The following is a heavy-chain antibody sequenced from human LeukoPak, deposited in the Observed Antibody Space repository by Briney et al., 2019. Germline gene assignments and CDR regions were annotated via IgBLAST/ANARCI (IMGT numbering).Heavy chain of an antibody. CDR1: GYTFTNYG. Sequence: ASVEVSCKASGYTFTNYGISWVRQAPGQGLEWMGWISAYSGNTNYAQKLQGRVTMTTDTSTSTAYMELRSLRSDDTAVYYCARDHGIAAAGKETYYYYYYYMDVWGKGTTVTVSS. V-gene: IGHV1-18*01. CDR2: ISAYSGNT. J-gene: IGHJ6*03. CDR3: ARDHGIAAAGKETYYYYYYYMDV. D-gene: IGHD6-13*01.